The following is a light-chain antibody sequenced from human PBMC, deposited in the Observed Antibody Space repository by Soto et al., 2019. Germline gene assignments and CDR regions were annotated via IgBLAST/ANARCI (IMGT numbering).Light chain of an antibody. Sequence: DIVMTQSPLSLPVTPGEPASISCRSSQSLLHSDGYTYFDWYLQKPGQSPQLLIYLCSNRASGVPDRVSGSGSGTDFTLKISKVEAEDVGVYYCMHALQTPWTFGQGPKVEI. CDR2: LCS. V-gene: IGKV2-28*01. CDR3: MHALQTPWT. CDR1: QSLLHSDGYTY. J-gene: IGKJ1*01.